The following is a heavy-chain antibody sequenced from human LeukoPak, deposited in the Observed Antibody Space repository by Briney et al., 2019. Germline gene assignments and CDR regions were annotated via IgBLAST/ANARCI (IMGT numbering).Heavy chain of an antibody. Sequence: MTSQTLSLTCSVSGDSNTTDSYSWSWIRQPPGKGLEWIGSVYHTGNTYYNPSLKTRVTISEGKSENVLSLKMTSVTAADTAHYYCARGPGILPPWFDAWGQGTLVTVAS. J-gene: IGHJ5*02. CDR2: VYHTGNT. CDR3: ARGPGILPPWFDA. V-gene: IGHV4-30-2*01. CDR1: GDSNTTDSYS. D-gene: IGHD3-3*01.